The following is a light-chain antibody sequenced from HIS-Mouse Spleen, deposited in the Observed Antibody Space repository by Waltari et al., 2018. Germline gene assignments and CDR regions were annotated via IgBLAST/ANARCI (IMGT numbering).Light chain of an antibody. CDR1: SLRSYY. J-gene: IGLJ2*01. CDR2: GKK. CDR3: NSRDSSGNHVV. Sequence: SSELTQDPAVSVALGQTVRITCQGDSLRSYYASWYQQKPGQAPVLVIYGKKNRPSRIPDRFSGYSSGNTASLTITGAQAEDEADYYCNSRDSSGNHVVFGGGTKLTVL. V-gene: IGLV3-19*01.